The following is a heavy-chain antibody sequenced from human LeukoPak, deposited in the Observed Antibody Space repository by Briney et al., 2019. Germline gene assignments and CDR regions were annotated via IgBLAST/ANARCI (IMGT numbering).Heavy chain of an antibody. V-gene: IGHV3-21*01. CDR2: ISSSSSYI. D-gene: IGHD2-15*01. Sequence: GGSLRLSCAASGFTFSSYSMNWVRQAPGKGLEWVSSISSSSSYIYYADSVKGRFTISRDNAKNSLYLQTNSLRAEDTAVYYCARGMVYCSGGSCFDYWGQGTLVTVSS. CDR1: GFTFSSYS. CDR3: ARGMVYCSGGSCFDY. J-gene: IGHJ4*02.